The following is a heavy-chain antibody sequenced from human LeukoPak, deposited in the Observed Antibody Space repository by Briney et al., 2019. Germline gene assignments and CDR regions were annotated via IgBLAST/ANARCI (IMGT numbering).Heavy chain of an antibody. V-gene: IGHV1-8*01. Sequence: ASVKVSCKASGYTFTSYDINWVRQATGQGLGWMGWMNPNSGNTGYAQKFQGRVTMTRNTSISTAYMELSRLRSDDTAVYYCARALPRIAVAGTPKSNWFDPWGQGTLVTVSS. CDR3: ARALPRIAVAGTPKSNWFDP. CDR2: MNPNSGNT. CDR1: GYTFTSYD. D-gene: IGHD6-19*01. J-gene: IGHJ5*02.